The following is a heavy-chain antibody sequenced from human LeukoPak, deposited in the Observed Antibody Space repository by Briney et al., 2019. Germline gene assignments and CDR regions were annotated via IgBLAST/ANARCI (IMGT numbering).Heavy chain of an antibody. CDR1: GFIFSSYF. V-gene: IGHV3-23*01. Sequence: QSGGSLRLSCATSGFIFSSYFMSWVRQAPGKGLEWVSAISGSGGSTYYADSVKGRFTISRDNSKNTLYQQMNSLRAEDTAVYYCARGQSSSFLYWGQGTLVTVSS. CDR2: ISGSGGST. J-gene: IGHJ4*02. D-gene: IGHD6-6*01. CDR3: ARGQSSSFLY.